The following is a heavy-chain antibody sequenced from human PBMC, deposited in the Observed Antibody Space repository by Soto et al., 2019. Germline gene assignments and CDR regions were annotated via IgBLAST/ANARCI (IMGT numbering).Heavy chain of an antibody. V-gene: IGHV1-46*01. CDR3: AKDGGPAYCNSPGCSAEHFDY. J-gene: IGHJ4*02. D-gene: IGHD2-2*01. Sequence: VASVKVSCKASGYTFTSYYMHWVRQAPGQGLEWMGIINPSGGSTSYAQKFQGRVTMTRDTSTSTVYMELSSLRSEDTALYYCAKDGGPAYCNSPGCSAEHFDYWGQGTQVTVSS. CDR1: GYTFTSYY. CDR2: INPSGGST.